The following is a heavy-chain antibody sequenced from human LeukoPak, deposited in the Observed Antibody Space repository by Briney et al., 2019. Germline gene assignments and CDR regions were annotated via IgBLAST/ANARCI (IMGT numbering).Heavy chain of an antibody. CDR3: ARDWGTGIVGATTFDY. D-gene: IGHD1-26*01. V-gene: IGHV1-18*01. CDR1: GYTFTSDG. J-gene: IGHJ4*02. CDR2: ISAYNGNT. Sequence: PGASVKVSCKASGYTFTSDGISSVRQAPGQGLEWMGWISAYNGNTNYAQKLQGRVTITTDTSTSTAYMELRSLRSDDTAVYYCARDWGTGIVGATTFDYWGQGTLVTVSS.